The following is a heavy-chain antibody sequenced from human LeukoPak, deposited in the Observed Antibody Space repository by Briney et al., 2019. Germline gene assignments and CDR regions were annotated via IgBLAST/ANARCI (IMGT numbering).Heavy chain of an antibody. CDR2: ISGSGGST. D-gene: IGHD4-17*01. J-gene: IGHJ4*02. V-gene: IGHV3-23*01. CDR1: GFTFSSYA. CDR3: AKEYGDPPKIDY. Sequence: GGSLRLSCAASGFTFSSYAVSWVRQAPGKGLEWVSAISGSGGSTYYADTVKGRFTISRDNSKNTLYLQMNSLRAEDTAVYYCAKEYGDPPKIDYWGQGTLVTVSS.